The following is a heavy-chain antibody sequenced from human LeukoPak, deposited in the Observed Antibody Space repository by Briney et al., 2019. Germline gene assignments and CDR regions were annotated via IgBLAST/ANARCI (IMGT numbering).Heavy chain of an antibody. J-gene: IGHJ4*02. CDR2: LYYGGNT. CDR3: ATIQLEFAGTPN. CDR1: GGSISSSNDY. D-gene: IGHD5-18*01. Sequence: NPSETLSLTCTVSGGSISSSNDYWGWIRQSPGKGLEWIGSLYYGGNTYYNPSLKSRVTISVDTSNNQFSLRLTSVTAADTAVYYCATIQLEFAGTPNWGQGTLVIVSS. V-gene: IGHV4-39*01.